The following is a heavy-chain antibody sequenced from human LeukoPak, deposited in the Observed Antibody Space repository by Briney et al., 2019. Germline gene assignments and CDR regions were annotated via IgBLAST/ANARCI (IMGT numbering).Heavy chain of an antibody. D-gene: IGHD5-18*01. CDR2: IYYSGST. V-gene: IGHV4-39*07. CDR3: ARDLRGYSYGYVFDY. Sequence: PSETLSLTCTVSGGSISSYYWSWIRQPPGKGLEWIGSIYYSGSTYYNPSLKSRVTISVDTSKNQFSLKLSSVTAADTAVYYCARDLRGYSYGYVFDYWGQGTLVTVSS. J-gene: IGHJ4*02. CDR1: GGSISSYY.